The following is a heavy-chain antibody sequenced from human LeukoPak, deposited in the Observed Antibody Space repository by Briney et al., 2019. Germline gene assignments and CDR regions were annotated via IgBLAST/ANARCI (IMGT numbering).Heavy chain of an antibody. CDR3: ASPVGATTVRAFDI. CDR2: TRNEANIYTT. V-gene: IGHV3-72*01. CDR1: GFIFSDHY. J-gene: IGHJ3*02. Sequence: PGGSLRLSCAASGFIFSDHYMDWVRQAPGKGLEWVGRTRNEANIYTTKYAASVKGRFTISRDESKNSLYLQMNSLKTEDTAVYYCASPVGATTVRAFDIWGQGTMVTVSS. D-gene: IGHD1-26*01.